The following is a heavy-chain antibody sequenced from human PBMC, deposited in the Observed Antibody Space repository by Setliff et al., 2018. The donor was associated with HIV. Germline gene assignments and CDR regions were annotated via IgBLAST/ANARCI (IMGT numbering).Heavy chain of an antibody. CDR2: INPYSGVT. Sequence: ASVKVSCKASGYTFTGYFLHWVRQAPGQGLQWMGWINPYSGVTNYAKKFQGRVTMTRDPTISTAYMELSRLRSEDTAVYYCARGADYLGIPSYYFYYMDVWGKGTTVTVSS. V-gene: IGHV1-2*02. CDR3: ARGADYLGIPSYYFYYMDV. D-gene: IGHD7-27*01. CDR1: GYTFTGYF. J-gene: IGHJ6*03.